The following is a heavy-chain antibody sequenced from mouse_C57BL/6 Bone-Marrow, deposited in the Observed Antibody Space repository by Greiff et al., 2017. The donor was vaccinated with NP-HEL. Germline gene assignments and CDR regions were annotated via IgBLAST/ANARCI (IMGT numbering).Heavy chain of an antibody. J-gene: IGHJ2*01. D-gene: IGHD1-1*01. CDR2: IYPGNSDS. Sequence: DVKLQESGTVLARPGASVKMSCKTSGYTFTSYWMHWVKQRPGQGLEWIGAIYPGNSDSSYNQKFTGKAKLTAVTSASTAYMELSSLTNEDSAVYYCTSRGFITTVTRFDYWGQGTTLTVSS. CDR3: TSRGFITTVTRFDY. V-gene: IGHV1-5*01. CDR1: GYTFTSYW.